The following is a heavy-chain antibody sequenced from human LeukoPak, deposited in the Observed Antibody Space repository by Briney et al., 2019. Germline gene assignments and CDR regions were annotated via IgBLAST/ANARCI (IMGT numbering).Heavy chain of an antibody. Sequence: GSLRLSCAASGFTFSSYSMNWVRQAPGKGLEWVSSISSSSSYIYYADSVKGRFTISRDNAKNSLYLQMNSLRAEDTAVYYCARDAYYYDSSGSYWGQGTLVTVS. J-gene: IGHJ4*02. V-gene: IGHV3-21*01. CDR1: GFTFSSYS. CDR3: ARDAYYYDSSGSY. CDR2: ISSSSSYI. D-gene: IGHD3-22*01.